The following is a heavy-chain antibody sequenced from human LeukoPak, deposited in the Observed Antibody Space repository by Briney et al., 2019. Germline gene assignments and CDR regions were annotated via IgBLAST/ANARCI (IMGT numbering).Heavy chain of an antibody. V-gene: IGHV4-4*07. CDR2: IYTSGST. CDR1: GGSISSYY. CDR3: AGGYYDSSGYFVDY. J-gene: IGHJ4*02. D-gene: IGHD3-22*01. Sequence: PSETLSLTCTVSGGSISSYYWSWIRQPAGKGLEWIGRIYTSGSTNYNPSLKSRVTMSVDTSKNQFSLKLSSVTAADTAVYYCAGGYYDSSGYFVDYWGQGTLVTVSS.